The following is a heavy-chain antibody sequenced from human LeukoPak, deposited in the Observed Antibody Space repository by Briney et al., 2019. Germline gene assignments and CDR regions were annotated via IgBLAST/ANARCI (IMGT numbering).Heavy chain of an antibody. Sequence: GGSLRLSCAASGFTFSSYGMHWVRQAPGKGLEWVAVISYDGSNKYYADSVKGRFTISRDNSKNTLYLQMNSLRAEDTAVYYCARERGEDYSSGWYKTNFFDTWGQGTRVTVSS. CDR3: ARERGEDYSSGWYKTNFFDT. CDR1: GFTFSSYG. D-gene: IGHD6-19*01. J-gene: IGHJ4*02. CDR2: ISYDGSNK. V-gene: IGHV3-30*03.